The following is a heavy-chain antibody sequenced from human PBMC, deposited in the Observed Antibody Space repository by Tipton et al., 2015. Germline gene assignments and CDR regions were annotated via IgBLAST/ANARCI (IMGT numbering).Heavy chain of an antibody. J-gene: IGHJ6*02. Sequence: QLVQSGAEVKEPGSSVKVSCEVSGGTFSSFVISWVRRAPGQGLEWMGTIVPIFPPAKYAQKFQGRVTITADGSTSSAYMELSGLSFEDTAVYYCARDGERELFLNRYYYYGMDVWGQGTTVTVSS. CDR2: IVPIFPPA. CDR1: GGTFSSFV. D-gene: IGHD3-10*01. CDR3: ARDGERELFLNRYYYYGMDV. V-gene: IGHV1-69*18.